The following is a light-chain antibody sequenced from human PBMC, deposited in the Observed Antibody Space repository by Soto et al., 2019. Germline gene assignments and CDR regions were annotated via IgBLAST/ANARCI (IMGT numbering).Light chain of an antibody. J-gene: IGLJ1*01. CDR3: SSYTTSSTPRYV. CDR2: DVS. V-gene: IGLV2-14*01. CDR1: SSDVGRYNY. Sequence: QSVLTQPASVSGSPGQSITISCTGTSSDVGRYNYVSWYQQHPGKAPKLMIYDVSNRSSGVTNRFSGSKSGNTASLTISGLQAEDEADYYCSSYTTSSTPRYVFGTGTKLTVL.